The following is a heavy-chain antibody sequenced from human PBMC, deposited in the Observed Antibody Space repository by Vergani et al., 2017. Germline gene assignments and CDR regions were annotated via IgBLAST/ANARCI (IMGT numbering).Heavy chain of an antibody. D-gene: IGHD3-22*01. CDR1: GFTFSSYS. CDR3: ARPPPPPYYYDSSGYYLDAFDI. V-gene: IGHV3-23*04. J-gene: IGHJ3*02. CDR2: ISGSGGST. Sequence: EVQLVESGGGLVKPGGSLRLSCAASGFTFSSYSMNWVRQAPGKGLEWVSAISGSGGSTYYADSVKGRFTISRDNSKNTLYLQMNSLRAEDTAVYYCARPPPPPYYYDSSGYYLDAFDIWGQGTMVTVSS.